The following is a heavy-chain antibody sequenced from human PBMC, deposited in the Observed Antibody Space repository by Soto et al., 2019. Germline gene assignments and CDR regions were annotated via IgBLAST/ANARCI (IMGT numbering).Heavy chain of an antibody. CDR2: INHSGST. CDR3: ARTVAYCGGDCYLGWFDP. CDR1: GGSFSGYY. Sequence: SETLSLTCAVYGGSFSGYYWSWIRQPPGKGLEWIGEINHSGSTNYNPSLKSRVTISADTSKNQFSLKLSSVTAADTAVYYCARTVAYCGGDCYLGWFDPWGQGTLVTVSS. J-gene: IGHJ5*02. V-gene: IGHV4-34*01. D-gene: IGHD2-21*02.